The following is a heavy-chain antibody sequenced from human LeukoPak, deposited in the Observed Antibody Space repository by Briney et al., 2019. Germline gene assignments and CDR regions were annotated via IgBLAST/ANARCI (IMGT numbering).Heavy chain of an antibody. D-gene: IGHD3-10*01. Sequence: GGSLRLSCAASGFTFSSYAMSWVRQAPGKGLEWVSSISSSSSYIYYADSVKGRFTISRDNAKNSLYLQMNSLRAEDTAVYYCARDYPSHSYGSGYWGQGTLVTVAS. V-gene: IGHV3-21*01. J-gene: IGHJ4*02. CDR2: ISSSSSYI. CDR1: GFTFSSYA. CDR3: ARDYPSHSYGSGY.